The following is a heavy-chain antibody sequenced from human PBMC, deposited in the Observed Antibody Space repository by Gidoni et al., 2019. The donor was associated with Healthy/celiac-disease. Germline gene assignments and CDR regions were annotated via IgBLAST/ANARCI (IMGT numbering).Heavy chain of an antibody. D-gene: IGHD3-10*01. V-gene: IGHV3-72*01. J-gene: IGHJ4*02. CDR2: TRNKANSYTT. CDR3: ARESMGSGGSVRYFDY. Sequence: PASGFTFSDHYMDWVRQAPGKGLEWVGRTRNKANSYTTEYAASVKGRFTISRDDSKNSLYLQMNSLKTEDTAVYYCARESMGSGGSVRYFDYWGQGTLVTVSS. CDR1: GFTFSDHY.